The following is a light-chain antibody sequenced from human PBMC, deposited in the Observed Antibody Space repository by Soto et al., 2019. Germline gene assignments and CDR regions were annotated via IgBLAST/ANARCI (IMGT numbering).Light chain of an antibody. CDR1: SSDVGRYTY. V-gene: IGLV2-14*01. CDR3: SSYTSTITLVV. CDR2: EVS. J-gene: IGLJ2*01. Sequence: SALTQPASVSGSPGQSITISCTGTSSDVGRYTYVSWYQQHPGKAPKLMIYEVSNRPSGVSNRFSGSKSGNTASLTISGLQAEDEADYYCSSYTSTITLVVFGGGTKVTVL.